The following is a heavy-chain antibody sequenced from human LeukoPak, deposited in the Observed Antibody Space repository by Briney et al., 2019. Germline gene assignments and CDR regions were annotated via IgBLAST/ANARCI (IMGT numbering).Heavy chain of an antibody. D-gene: IGHD3-10*01. J-gene: IGHJ4*02. CDR3: ARPNLKRVRGVTTFDY. CDR2: INHSGST. CDR1: GGSISSSSFY. Sequence: SETLPLTCTVSGGSISSSSFYWGWIRQPPGKGLERIGEINHSGSTNYNPSLKSRVTISVDTSKNQFSLKLSSVTAADTAVYYCARPNLKRVRGVTTFDYWGQGTLVTVSS. V-gene: IGHV4-39*07.